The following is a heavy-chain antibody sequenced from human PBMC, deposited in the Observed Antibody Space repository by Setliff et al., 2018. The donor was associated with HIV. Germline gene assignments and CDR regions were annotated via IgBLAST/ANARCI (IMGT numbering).Heavy chain of an antibody. Sequence: SETLSLTCTVSGGSISSYYWSWIRQPPGKRLEWIGYIYHSGSTNYNPSLESRVTISVDTSKNQFSLKLSSVTAADTALYYCARGDWYFDLWGRGTLVTVSS. J-gene: IGHJ2*01. CDR3: ARGDWYFDL. CDR1: GGSISSYY. V-gene: IGHV4-59*01. CDR2: IYHSGST.